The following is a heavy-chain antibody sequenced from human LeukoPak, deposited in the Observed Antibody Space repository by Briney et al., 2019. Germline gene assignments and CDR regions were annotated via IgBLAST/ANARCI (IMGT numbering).Heavy chain of an antibody. V-gene: IGHV3-23*01. Sequence: GGSLRLSCAASGFTFSSYGMNWVRQAPGKGLEWVSAISGSGGSTYYADSVKGRFTISRDNSKNTLYLQMNSLRAEDTAVYYCAKEGGSGWLNLYYFDYWGQGTLVTVSS. CDR2: ISGSGGST. J-gene: IGHJ4*02. D-gene: IGHD6-19*01. CDR1: GFTFSSYG. CDR3: AKEGGSGWLNLYYFDY.